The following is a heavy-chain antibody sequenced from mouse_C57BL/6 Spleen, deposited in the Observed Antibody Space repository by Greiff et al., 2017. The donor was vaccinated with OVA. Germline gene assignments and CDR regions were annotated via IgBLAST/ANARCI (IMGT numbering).Heavy chain of an antibody. Sequence: VMLVESGAELVKPGASVKISCKASGYAFSSYWMNWVKQRPGKGLEWIGQIYPGDGDTNYNGKFKGKATLTADKSSSTAYMQLSSLTSEDSAVYFCARNGGHWYFDVWGTGTTVTVSS. CDR1: GYAFSSYW. CDR3: ARNGGHWYFDV. V-gene: IGHV1-80*01. J-gene: IGHJ1*03. CDR2: IYPGDGDT.